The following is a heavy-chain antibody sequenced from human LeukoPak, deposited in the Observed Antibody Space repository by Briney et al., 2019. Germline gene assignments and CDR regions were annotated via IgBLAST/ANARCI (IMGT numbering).Heavy chain of an antibody. CDR1: GFTFSSYS. Sequence: PGGSLRLSCAASGFTFSSYSMNWVRQAPGKGLEWVSYISSSSSTIYYADSVKGRFTISRDNAKNSLYLQMNSLRAEDTAVYYCARVYVSSWSHYYFDYWGQGTLVTVSS. V-gene: IGHV3-48*04. CDR3: ARVYVSSWSHYYFDY. J-gene: IGHJ4*02. D-gene: IGHD6-13*01. CDR2: ISSSSSTI.